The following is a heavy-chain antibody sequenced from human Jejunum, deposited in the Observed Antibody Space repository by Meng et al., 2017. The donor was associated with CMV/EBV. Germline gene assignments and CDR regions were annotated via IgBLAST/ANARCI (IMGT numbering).Heavy chain of an antibody. J-gene: IGHJ4*02. CDR3: ARDRYCTNGVCYTHFDS. D-gene: IGHD2-8*01. Sequence: VESGGSVVRLGGSLRLSCAASGFTFDDYYMTWIRQAPGKGLEWVSSVSSVSSYTNYADSVKGRFTISRDNAKNSLYLQMNSLRAEDTAVYYCARDRYCTNGVCYTHFDSWGQGTLVTVSS. CDR2: VSSVSSYT. V-gene: IGHV3-11*06. CDR1: GFTFDDYY.